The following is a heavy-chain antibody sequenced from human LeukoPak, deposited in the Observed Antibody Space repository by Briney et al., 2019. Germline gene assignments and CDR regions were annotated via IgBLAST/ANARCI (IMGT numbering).Heavy chain of an antibody. CDR2: IIPIFGTA. V-gene: IGHV1-69*06. J-gene: IGHJ5*02. D-gene: IGHD5-18*01. Sequence: SVKVSCKASGGTFSSYAISWVRQAPGPGRGWMGGIIPIFGTANYAQKFQGRVTITADKSTSTAYMELSSLRSEDTAVDYCASSKLGYSYGPGSNWFDPWGQGTLVTVSS. CDR1: GGTFSSYA. CDR3: ASSKLGYSYGPGSNWFDP.